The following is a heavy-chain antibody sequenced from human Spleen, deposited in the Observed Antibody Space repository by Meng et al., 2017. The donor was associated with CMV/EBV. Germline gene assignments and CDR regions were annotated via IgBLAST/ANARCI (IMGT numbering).Heavy chain of an antibody. CDR3: ARRPRYCTSTSCYSYFQH. V-gene: IGHV4-34*01. J-gene: IGHJ1*01. D-gene: IGHD2-2*01. CDR1: SFSGYY. Sequence: SFSGYYWNCIRQPPGKGLEWIEEINHSGSTNYDPSLKSRVTISLDTSKNQFSLKLSSMTAADTAVYYCARRPRYCTSTSCYSYFQHWGQGTLVTVSS. CDR2: INHSGST.